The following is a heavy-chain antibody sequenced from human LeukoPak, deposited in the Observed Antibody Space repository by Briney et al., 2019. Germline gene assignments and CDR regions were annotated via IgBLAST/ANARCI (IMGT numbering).Heavy chain of an antibody. Sequence: ASVKVSCKASGYTFTSYGINWVRQAPGQGLEWMGWISAYNGNTNYAQKLQGRVTMTTDTSTSTAYMELRSLRSDDTAVYYCARADYYGSGIDAFDIWGQGTMVTVSS. CDR3: ARADYYGSGIDAFDI. J-gene: IGHJ3*02. V-gene: IGHV1-18*01. CDR2: ISAYNGNT. CDR1: GYTFTSYG. D-gene: IGHD3-10*01.